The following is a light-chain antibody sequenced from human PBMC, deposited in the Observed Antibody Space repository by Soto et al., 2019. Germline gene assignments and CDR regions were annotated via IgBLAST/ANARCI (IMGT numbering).Light chain of an antibody. CDR1: TGAVTSGHY. Sequence: QAVVTQEPSLTVSPGGTVTLTCGSNTGAVTSGHYPYWFQQKPGQAPRTLIYDTSNKHSWTPARFSGSLLGGKAALTLSGAQPEDEADYYSILVYSGGVVFGGGTKLTVL. CDR3: ILVYSGGVV. J-gene: IGLJ2*01. CDR2: DTS. V-gene: IGLV7-46*01.